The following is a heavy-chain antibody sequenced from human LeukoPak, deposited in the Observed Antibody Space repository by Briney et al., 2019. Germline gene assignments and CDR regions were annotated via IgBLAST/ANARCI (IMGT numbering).Heavy chain of an antibody. CDR2: IKSNAYGGTT. V-gene: IGHV3-49*04. CDR3: AKDPGYTYAYVY. D-gene: IGHD5-18*01. J-gene: IGHJ4*02. Sequence: GGSLRLSCTASGFTFGDYTMSWVRQAPGKGLEWVGFIKSNAYGGTTEYAASVKGRFSISRDDSKSIAYLQMNSLKTEDTAVYYCAKDPGYTYAYVYWGQGTLVTVSS. CDR1: GFTFGDYT.